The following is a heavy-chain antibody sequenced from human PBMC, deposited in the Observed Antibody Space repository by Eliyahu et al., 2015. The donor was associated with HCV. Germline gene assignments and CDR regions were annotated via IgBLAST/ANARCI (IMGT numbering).Heavy chain of an antibody. CDR2: IXASGGST. CDR3: AKGLGDFWSFFDY. V-gene: IGHV3-23*01. D-gene: IGHD3-3*01. CDR1: GFXFSSYA. Sequence: EVQLLESGXGLVQPGGSLXXSCTASGFXFSSYAMSWVRQAPGKGLKWVSAIXASGGSTYYADSVKGRFIISRDNSKSTLYLLMSSLGAEDTAVYYCAKGLGDFWSFFDYWGQGTLVPVSS. J-gene: IGHJ4*02.